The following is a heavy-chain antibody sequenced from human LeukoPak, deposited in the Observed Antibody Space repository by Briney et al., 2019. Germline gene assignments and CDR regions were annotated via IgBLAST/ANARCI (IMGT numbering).Heavy chain of an antibody. CDR2: IKGDGSHT. D-gene: IGHD3-9*01. CDR1: GFTFSNYW. V-gene: IGHV3-74*01. J-gene: IGHJ5*01. Sequence: GGSLRLSCAASGFTFSNYWMHWVRQAPGKGLVWVSRIKGDGSHTIYADSVKGRFTISRDNAKNTLYLQMKSLRAEDTAVYYCVRDWDHFDFDSWVQGTLVTVSS. CDR3: VRDWDHFDFDS.